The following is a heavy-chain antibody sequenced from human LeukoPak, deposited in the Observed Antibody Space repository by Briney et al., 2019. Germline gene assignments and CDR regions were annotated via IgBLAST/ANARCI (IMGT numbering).Heavy chain of an antibody. J-gene: IGHJ4*02. CDR3: AKDGETYCSSTSCKPDY. V-gene: IGHV3-23*01. Sequence: PGGSLRLSCAASGFTFSSYAMSWVRQAPGKGLEWVSAISGSGGSTYYADSVKGRFTVSRDNSKNTLYLQMNSLRAEDPAVYYCAKDGETYCSSTSCKPDYWGQGTLVTVSS. D-gene: IGHD2-2*01. CDR1: GFTFSSYA. CDR2: ISGSGGST.